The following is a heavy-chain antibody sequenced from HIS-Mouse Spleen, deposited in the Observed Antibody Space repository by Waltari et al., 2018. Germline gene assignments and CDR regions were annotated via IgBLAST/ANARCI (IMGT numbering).Heavy chain of an antibody. CDR1: GFSLSTSGMC. CDR2: IDWDDDK. J-gene: IGHJ4*02. Sequence: QVTLRQSGPALVKPTQTPTLTCTFSGFSLSTSGMCVSWIRQPPGKALDWLARIDWDDDKYYSTSLKNKLNISRDTSKHQVVLTMTNMDPLDTATYYCARIAEGYTSGWYAFDYWGQGTLVTVSS. V-gene: IGHV2-70*15. D-gene: IGHD6-19*01. CDR3: ARIAEGYTSGWYAFDY.